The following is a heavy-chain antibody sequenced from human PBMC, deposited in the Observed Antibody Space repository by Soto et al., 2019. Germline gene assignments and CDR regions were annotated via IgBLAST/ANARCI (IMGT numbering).Heavy chain of an antibody. D-gene: IGHD3-22*01. CDR1: GDSISSSNW. J-gene: IGHJ4*02. V-gene: IGHV4-4*02. Sequence: QVQLQESGPGLVKPSGTLSLTCAVSGDSISSSNWWSWVRQPPGKGLEWIGEIYHSGSTNYNPSLKRRVTISVNKSKNQFSRKLTSVTAADTAVYYCARGHFYDSSGQYYFDYWGQGTLVTVSS. CDR3: ARGHFYDSSGQYYFDY. CDR2: IYHSGST.